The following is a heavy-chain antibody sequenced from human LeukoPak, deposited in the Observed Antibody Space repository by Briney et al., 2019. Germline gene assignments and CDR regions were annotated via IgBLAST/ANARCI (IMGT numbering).Heavy chain of an antibody. CDR2: VYTYGNT. V-gene: IGHV4-61*02. CDR3: ARRNFCSSTSCYTNENWFDP. D-gene: IGHD2-2*01. Sequence: SETLSLTCTVSGGSISSGNYYWSWIRQPAGKGLEWIGRVYTYGNTNYNPSLKSRVTISIDTSKNQFSLKLSSVTAADTAVYYCARRNFCSSTSCYTNENWFDPWGQGTLVTVSS. J-gene: IGHJ5*02. CDR1: GGSISSGNYY.